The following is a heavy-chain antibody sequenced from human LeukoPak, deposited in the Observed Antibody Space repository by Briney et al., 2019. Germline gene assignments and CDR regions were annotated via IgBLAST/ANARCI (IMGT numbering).Heavy chain of an antibody. V-gene: IGHV3-23*01. CDR1: GLTFSSYS. CDR2: ISPDDSTA. CDR3: ARGMAVNYFDP. J-gene: IGHJ5*02. D-gene: IGHD5-24*01. Sequence: GGSLRLSCLASGLTFSSYSMSWVRQAPGKGLEWVSAISPDDSTAYYADSVKGRFTVSRDNSRNTLYLLLNSLRAEDTAVYYCARGMAVNYFDPWGQGTLVTVSS.